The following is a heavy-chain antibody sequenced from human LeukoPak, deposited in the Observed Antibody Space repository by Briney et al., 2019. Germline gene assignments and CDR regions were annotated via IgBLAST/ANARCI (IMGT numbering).Heavy chain of an antibody. CDR1: GFTFSSYA. V-gene: IGHV3-23*01. CDR3: ARRPMTTVRRGLAFDI. CDR2: ISGSGGST. Sequence: HPGGSLRLSCAASGFTFSSYAMSWVRQAPGKGLEWVSAISGSGGSTYYADSVKGRFTISRDNSKNTLYLQMNSLRAEDTAVYYCARRPMTTVRRGLAFDIWGQGTMVTVSS. J-gene: IGHJ3*02. D-gene: IGHD4-17*01.